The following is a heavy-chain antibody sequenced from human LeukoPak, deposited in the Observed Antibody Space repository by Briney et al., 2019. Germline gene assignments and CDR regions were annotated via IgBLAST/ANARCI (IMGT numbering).Heavy chain of an antibody. D-gene: IGHD4-23*01. CDR1: GFSFDDYA. CDR2: ISASGADT. J-gene: IGHJ4*02. Sequence: PGRSLRLSCAASGFSFDDYAMHWVRQAPGKGLEWVSTISASGADTYYADSVRGRFTISRDNSGHILYLQLNRLRVDDTAFYYCPKPLLTPGNWGPGTLVTVSS. V-gene: IGHV3-23*01. CDR3: PKPLLTPGN.